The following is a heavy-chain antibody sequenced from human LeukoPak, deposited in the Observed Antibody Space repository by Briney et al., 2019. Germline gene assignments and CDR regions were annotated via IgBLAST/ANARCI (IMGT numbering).Heavy chain of an antibody. CDR1: GFTFSTYA. CDR2: ISGSGGTT. D-gene: IGHD5-24*01. CDR3: AKERWLHELDYFDY. Sequence: GGSLRLSCAASGFTFSTYAMNWVRQAPGKGLEWVSFISGSGGTTYYADSVKGRFTISRDNSKNTLYLQMNSLRAEDTAVYYCAKERWLHELDYFDYWGQGTLVTVSS. V-gene: IGHV3-23*01. J-gene: IGHJ4*02.